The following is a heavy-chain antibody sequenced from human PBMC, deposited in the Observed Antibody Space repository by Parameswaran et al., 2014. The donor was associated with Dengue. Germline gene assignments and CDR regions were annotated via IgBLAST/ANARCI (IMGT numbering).Heavy chain of an antibody. V-gene: IGHV4-34*01. CDR2: INHSGST. D-gene: IGHD3-10*01. Sequence: WIRQPPGKGLEWIGEINHSGSTNYNPSLKSRVTISVDTSKNQFSLKLSSVTAADTAVYYCARGESSAYYYYGMDVWGQGTTVTVSS. J-gene: IGHJ6*02. CDR3: ARGESSAYYYYGMDV.